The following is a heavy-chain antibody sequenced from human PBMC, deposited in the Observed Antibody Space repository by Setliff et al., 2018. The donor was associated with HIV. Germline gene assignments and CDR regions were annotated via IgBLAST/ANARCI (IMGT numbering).Heavy chain of an antibody. CDR3: AKYAYSEEVGVSWFDP. Sequence: ASETLSLTCTVSGGSISSNNYYWGWIRQPPGKGLEWIGTMYYSGRTYYNRSLKSRVTISVDTSKNQLYLKLSSVTAADTAVYYCAKYAYSEEVGVSWFDPWGPGILVTVSS. J-gene: IGHJ5*02. CDR2: MYYSGRT. CDR1: GGSISSNNYY. V-gene: IGHV4-39*01. D-gene: IGHD2-8*01.